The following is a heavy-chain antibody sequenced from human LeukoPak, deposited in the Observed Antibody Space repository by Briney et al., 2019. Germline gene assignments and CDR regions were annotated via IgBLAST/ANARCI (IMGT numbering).Heavy chain of an antibody. V-gene: IGHV5-51*01. CDR2: IYPGDSDS. CDR1: GYSFSSYW. Sequence: GESLKISCKGSGYSFSSYWIAWVRQMPGKGLEWMGIIYPGDSDSKYSRSFQGQVTTSADKSINTAYLQWSSLKAPDSAMYYCARRLGGADVFDIWGQGTMVTVSS. J-gene: IGHJ3*02. D-gene: IGHD3-16*01. CDR3: ARRLGGADVFDI.